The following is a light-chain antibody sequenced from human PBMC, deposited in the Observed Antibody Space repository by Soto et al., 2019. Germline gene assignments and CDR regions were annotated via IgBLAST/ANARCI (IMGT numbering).Light chain of an antibody. CDR3: CSYAGAFIYV. Sequence: SALTQPRSVSGFPGHSVTISCTGTSSDVGGYSYVSWYQQHPGKAPKLLISDVSKRPSGVPDRFSGSKFGNTASLTISGLQAEDEADYYCCSYAGAFIYVFGSGTKVTVL. V-gene: IGLV2-11*01. CDR2: DVS. J-gene: IGLJ1*01. CDR1: SSDVGGYSY.